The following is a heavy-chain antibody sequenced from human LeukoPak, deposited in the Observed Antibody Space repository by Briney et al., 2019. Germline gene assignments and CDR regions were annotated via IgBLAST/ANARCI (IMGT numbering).Heavy chain of an antibody. J-gene: IGHJ4*02. Sequence: PGGSLRLSCAASGFTFSSYAMHWVRQAPGEGLEWVAVISYDGSNKYYADSVKGRFTISRDNSKNTLYLQMNSLRAEDTAVYYCAKSEYDSSGYYNDYWGQGTLVTVSS. CDR1: GFTFSSYA. CDR2: ISYDGSNK. D-gene: IGHD3-22*01. V-gene: IGHV3-30-3*02. CDR3: AKSEYDSSGYYNDY.